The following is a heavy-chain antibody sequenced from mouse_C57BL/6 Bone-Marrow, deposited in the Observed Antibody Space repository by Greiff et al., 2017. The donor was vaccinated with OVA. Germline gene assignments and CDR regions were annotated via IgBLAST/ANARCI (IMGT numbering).Heavy chain of an antibody. CDR1: GFTFSDYG. Sequence: DVMLVESGGGLVKPGGSLKLSCAASGFTFSDYGMHWVRQAPEKGLEWVAYISSGSSTIYYADTVKGRFTISRDNAKNTLFLQMTSLRSEDTAMYYGARPRTVVGDYYAMDYWGQGTSVTVSS. V-gene: IGHV5-17*01. J-gene: IGHJ4*01. CDR2: ISSGSSTI. CDR3: ARPRTVVGDYYAMDY. D-gene: IGHD1-1*01.